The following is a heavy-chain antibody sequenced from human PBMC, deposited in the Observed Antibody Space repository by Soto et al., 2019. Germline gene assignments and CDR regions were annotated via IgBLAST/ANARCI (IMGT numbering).Heavy chain of an antibody. J-gene: IGHJ4*02. CDR2: FYYTGST. CDR3: AKDMKWGGMTTIHYFDS. CDR1: GGSVSSGNYY. D-gene: IGHD4-17*01. V-gene: IGHV4-61*01. Sequence: SETLSLTCTVSGGSVSSGNYYWSWIRQPPGKGLEWIGYFYYTGSTNYNPSLKSRVTISIDASKNQFSLRLSSVTAADTALYYCAKDMKWGGMTTIHYFDSWGQGTLVTVSS.